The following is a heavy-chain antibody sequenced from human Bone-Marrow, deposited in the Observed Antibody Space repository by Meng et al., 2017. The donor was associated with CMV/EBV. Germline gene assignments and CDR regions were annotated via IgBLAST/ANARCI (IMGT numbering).Heavy chain of an antibody. CDR2: IRYDGSNK. CDR1: GFTFSSYG. V-gene: IGHV3-30*02. Sequence: GESLKISCAASGFTFSSYGMHWVRQAPGKGLEWVAFIRYDGSNKYYADSVKGRFTISRDNSKNTLCLQMNSLRAEDTAVYYCAPLGYCSSTSCYREDYWGQGTLVTVSS. J-gene: IGHJ4*02. D-gene: IGHD2-2*02. CDR3: APLGYCSSTSCYREDY.